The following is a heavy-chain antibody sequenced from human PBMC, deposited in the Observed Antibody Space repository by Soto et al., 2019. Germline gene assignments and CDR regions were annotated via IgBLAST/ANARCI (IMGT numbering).Heavy chain of an antibody. CDR2: MNPNSGNT. V-gene: IGHV1-8*01. J-gene: IGHJ4*02. CDR1: GYTFTSYD. CDR3: AAGGNNSGSRQLGY. D-gene: IGHD3-16*01. Sequence: ASVKVSCKASGYTFTSYDINWVRQATGQGLEWMGWMNPNSGNTGYAQKFQGRVTMTRNTSISTAYMELSSLRSEDTAVYYCAAGGNNSGSRQLGYWGQGTLVTVSS.